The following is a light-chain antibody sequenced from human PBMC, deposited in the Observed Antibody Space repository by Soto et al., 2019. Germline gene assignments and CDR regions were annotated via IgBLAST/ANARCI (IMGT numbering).Light chain of an antibody. J-gene: IGKJ1*01. CDR2: AAS. CDR3: QQYGSSHTWT. V-gene: IGKV3-20*01. Sequence: EIVLTQSPCTLSLSPGERATLSCRASQSVSSNYLSWYQQKPGQAPRLLIYAASTRATGIPDRFSGSGSCTEFFLIISSLEPDDYAAYYCQQYGSSHTWTFGQGTKVEIK. CDR1: QSVSSNY.